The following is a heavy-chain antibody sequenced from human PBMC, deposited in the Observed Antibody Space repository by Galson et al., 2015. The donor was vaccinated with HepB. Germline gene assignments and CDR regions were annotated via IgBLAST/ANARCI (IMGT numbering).Heavy chain of an antibody. CDR1: GFTFSSYS. J-gene: IGHJ2*01. CDR2: ITSTTSTTNI. D-gene: IGHD2-15*01. V-gene: IGHV3-21*01. Sequence: SCAASGFTFSSYSMNWVRQAPGKGLEWVSSITSTTSTTNIYYADSLKGRFTISRDNAKNSLFLQMNSLRAEDTALYYCARSPLYCTGGSCYSSVGRYFDLWGRGTLLTVSS. CDR3: ARSPLYCTGGSCYSSVGRYFDL.